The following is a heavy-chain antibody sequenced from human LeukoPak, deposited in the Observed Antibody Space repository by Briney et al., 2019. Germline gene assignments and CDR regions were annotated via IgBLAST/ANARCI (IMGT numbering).Heavy chain of an antibody. CDR2: IYYSGST. Sequence: SETLSLTCTVSGGSISSYYWSWLRQPPGKGLEWIGYIYYSGSTNYNPSLKSRVTISVDTSKNQFSLKLSSVTAADTAVYYCASGDSSGYYLFDYWGQGTLVTVSS. D-gene: IGHD3-22*01. CDR3: ASGDSSGYYLFDY. J-gene: IGHJ4*02. V-gene: IGHV4-59*01. CDR1: GGSISSYY.